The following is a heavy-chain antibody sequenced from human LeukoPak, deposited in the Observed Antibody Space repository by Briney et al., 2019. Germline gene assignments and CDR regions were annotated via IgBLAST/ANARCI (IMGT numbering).Heavy chain of an antibody. V-gene: IGHV1-2*02. D-gene: IGHD6-13*01. Sequence: GASVTVSCKPSGYTLSDYYMRWVRQAPGQGLEWMGWIRGDTGDTDSPQKFQGRVTMTRDTSTNTAYMELSRLRYDDTAMYFCARVRGSSCDYWGQGTLVTLSS. CDR3: ARVRGSSCDY. CDR2: IRGDTGDT. CDR1: GYTLSDYY. J-gene: IGHJ4*02.